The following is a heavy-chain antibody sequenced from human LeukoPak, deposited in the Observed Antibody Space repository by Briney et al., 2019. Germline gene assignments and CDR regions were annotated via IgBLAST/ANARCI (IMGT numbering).Heavy chain of an antibody. CDR1: GYTFTSYY. J-gene: IGHJ4*02. V-gene: IGHV1-46*01. CDR2: INPSGGST. D-gene: IGHD4-17*01. Sequence: ASVKVSCKASGYTFTSYYMHWVRQAPGQGLEWMGIINPSGGSTSYAQKFQGRVTMTRDTSTSTVYMELSSLRSEDAAVYYCTTIRAAINGDFDYWGQGTLVTVSS. CDR3: TTIRAAINGDFDY.